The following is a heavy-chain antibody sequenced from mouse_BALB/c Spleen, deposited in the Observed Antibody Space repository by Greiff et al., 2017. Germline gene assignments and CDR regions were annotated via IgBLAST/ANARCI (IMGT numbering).Heavy chain of an antibody. J-gene: IGHJ4*01. V-gene: IGHV5-4*02. CDR2: ISDGGSYT. Sequence: EVQLVESGGGLVKPGGSLKLSCAASGFTFSDYYMYWVRQTPEKRLEWVATISDGGSYTYYPDSVKGRFTISRDNAKNNLYLQMSSLKSEDTAMYYCARDRDYGSSYDAMDYWGQGTSVTVSS. CDR3: ARDRDYGSSYDAMDY. D-gene: IGHD1-1*01. CDR1: GFTFSDYY.